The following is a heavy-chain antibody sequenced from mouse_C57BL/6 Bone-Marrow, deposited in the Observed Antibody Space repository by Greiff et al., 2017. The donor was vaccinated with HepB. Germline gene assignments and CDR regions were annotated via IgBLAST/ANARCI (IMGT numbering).Heavy chain of an antibody. Sequence: QVQLKQPGAELVRPGSSVKLSCKASGYTFTSYWMHWVKQRPIQGLEWIGNIDPSDSETHYNQKFKDKATLTVDKSSSTAYMQLSSLTSEDSAVYYCARAGYGSFDAYWGQGTLVTVSA. CDR2: IDPSDSET. J-gene: IGHJ3*01. CDR3: ARAGYGSFDAY. D-gene: IGHD1-1*02. CDR1: GYTFTSYW. V-gene: IGHV1-52*01.